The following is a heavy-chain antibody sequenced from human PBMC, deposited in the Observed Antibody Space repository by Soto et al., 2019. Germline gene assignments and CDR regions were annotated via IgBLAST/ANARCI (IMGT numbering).Heavy chain of an antibody. V-gene: IGHV1-69*13. CDR3: ARAGYYDSSGYVPFDY. Sequence: GASVKVSCKACGYSFTGYYMHWVRQAPGQGLEWMGGIIPIFGTANYAQKFQGRVTITADESTSTAYMELSSLRSEDTAVYYCARAGYYDSSGYVPFDYWGQGTLVTVSS. D-gene: IGHD3-22*01. CDR1: GYSFTGYY. CDR2: IIPIFGTA. J-gene: IGHJ4*02.